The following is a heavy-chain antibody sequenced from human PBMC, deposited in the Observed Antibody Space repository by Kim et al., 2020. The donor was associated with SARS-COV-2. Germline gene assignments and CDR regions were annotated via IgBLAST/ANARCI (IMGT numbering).Heavy chain of an antibody. V-gene: IGHV4-39*01. CDR1: GGSISSSSYF. D-gene: IGHD4-17*01. CDR2: IYYSGST. CDR3: SRGTTVTYNGFDP. J-gene: IGHJ5*02. Sequence: SETLSLTCTVSGGSISSSSYFWGWIRQPPGKGLEWIGSIYYSGSTFYNPSLKSRVTISVDTSKNQFSLKLSSVTAADTAIYYCSRGTTVTYNGFDPWGQGTLVTVSS.